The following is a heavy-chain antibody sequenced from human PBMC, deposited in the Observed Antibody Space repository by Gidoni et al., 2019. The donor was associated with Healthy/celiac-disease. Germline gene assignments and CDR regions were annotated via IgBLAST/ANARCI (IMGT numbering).Heavy chain of an antibody. CDR1: GYTFTSYY. V-gene: IGHV1-46*01. D-gene: IGHD3-22*01. CDR2: INPSGGST. Sequence: QVQLVQSGAEVKKPGASVKVSCKASGYTFTSYYMHWVRQAPGQGLEWMGIINPSGGSTSYAQKFQGRVTMTRDTSTSTVYMELSSLRSEDTAVYYCARGYPNDYYDSSGYFDYWGQGTLVTVSS. J-gene: IGHJ4*02. CDR3: ARGYPNDYYDSSGYFDY.